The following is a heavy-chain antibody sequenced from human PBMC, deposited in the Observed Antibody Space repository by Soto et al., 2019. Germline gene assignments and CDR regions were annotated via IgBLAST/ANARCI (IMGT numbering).Heavy chain of an antibody. D-gene: IGHD3-10*02. CDR2: IIPVFGTV. CDR1: GGTVSSYA. J-gene: IGHJ5*01. CDR3: XRDMXXQPLVXFQDNWFDP. V-gene: IGHV1-69*13. Sequence: SVKVSCKASGGTVSSYAISWVRQAPGQGLEWMGGIIPVFGTVNYAQKLQGRVTITADESTSTAYMELSSLRSEDTAVYYCXRDMXXQPLVXFQDNWFDPWGQGTLVTVSS.